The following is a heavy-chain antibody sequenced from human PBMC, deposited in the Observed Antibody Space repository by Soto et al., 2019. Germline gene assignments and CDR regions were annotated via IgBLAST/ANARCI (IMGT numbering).Heavy chain of an antibody. Sequence: PSETLSLTCTVSGGSISSSSYYWGWIRQPPGKGLEWIGNIYYSGTTYYNPSLESRVTISVDTSKNQFSLKLSSVTAADTAVYYFASPKTEEELLDYWGQGTLVTVSS. CDR2: IYYSGTT. D-gene: IGHD1-26*01. V-gene: IGHV4-39*01. CDR1: GGSISSSSYY. CDR3: ASPKTEEELLDY. J-gene: IGHJ4*02.